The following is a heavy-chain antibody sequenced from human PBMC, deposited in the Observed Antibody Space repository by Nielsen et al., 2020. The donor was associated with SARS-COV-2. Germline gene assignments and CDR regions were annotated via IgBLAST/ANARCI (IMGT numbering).Heavy chain of an antibody. D-gene: IGHD1-1*01. V-gene: IGHV3-23*01. CDR3: AKSKYKNYHYYMDV. CDR1: GFTFSGTW. Sequence: GESLKISCAASGFTFSGTWMHWVRQAPGKGLEWVSAISGSGNSTYYADSVKGRFTISRDNSKNTQELQMNSLRAEDTAIYYCAKSKYKNYHYYMDVWGKGTTVTVSS. J-gene: IGHJ6*03. CDR2: ISGSGNST.